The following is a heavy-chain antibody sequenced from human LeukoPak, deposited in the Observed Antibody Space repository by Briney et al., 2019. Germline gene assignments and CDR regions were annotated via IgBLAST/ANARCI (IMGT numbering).Heavy chain of an antibody. CDR3: ARRAYSSGRIDC. D-gene: IGHD6-19*01. CDR2: IYYSGST. Sequence: SETLSLTCTVSGGSISSYYWSWIRQPPGKGLEWIGYIYYSGSTNYNPSLKSRVTISVDTSKNQFSLKLSSVTAADTAVYYCARRAYSSGRIDCWGQGTLVTVSS. CDR1: GGSISSYY. V-gene: IGHV4-59*01. J-gene: IGHJ4*02.